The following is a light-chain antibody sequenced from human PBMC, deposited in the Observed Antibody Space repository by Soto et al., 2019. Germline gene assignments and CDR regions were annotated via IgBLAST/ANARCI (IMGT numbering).Light chain of an antibody. Sequence: EIVMTQSPATLSVSPGGRATLSCRASQSVGSNVAWYQQKPGQPPRLLIYGASTRAAGVPARFSGSGYGRQFSLTISSLQSEDFAIYHCQQHNNWPPWTFGQGTKVDI. CDR1: QSVGSN. V-gene: IGKV3-15*01. CDR3: QQHNNWPPWT. CDR2: GAS. J-gene: IGKJ1*01.